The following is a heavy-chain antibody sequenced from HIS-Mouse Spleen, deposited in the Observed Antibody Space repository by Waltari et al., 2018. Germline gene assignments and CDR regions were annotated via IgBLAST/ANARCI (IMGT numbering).Heavy chain of an antibody. CDR3: AREIPYSSSWYDWYFDL. CDR1: GGPISSSSYY. Sequence: QLQLQESGPGLVTPSETLSLTCPVSGGPISSSSYYWGWIRTTPGKGLEWIGSIYYSGSTYYNPSLKSRVTISVDTSKNQFSLKLSSVTAADTAVYYCAREIPYSSSWYDWYFDLWGRGTLVTVSS. CDR2: IYYSGST. D-gene: IGHD6-13*01. V-gene: IGHV4-39*07. J-gene: IGHJ2*01.